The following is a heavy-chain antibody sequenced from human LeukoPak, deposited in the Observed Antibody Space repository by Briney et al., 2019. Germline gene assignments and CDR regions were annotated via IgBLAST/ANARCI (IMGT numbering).Heavy chain of an antibody. Sequence: PGGSLRLSCAASGFTFSRYWMIWVRQAPGKGLEWVANIKQGGSEKYYVDSVKGRFTISRDNAKNSLYLQMNSLRAEDTAVYYCASKRGRGYSYGYLDYWGQGTLVTVSS. CDR3: ASKRGRGYSYGYLDY. D-gene: IGHD5-18*01. CDR2: IKQGGSEK. J-gene: IGHJ4*02. V-gene: IGHV3-7*01. CDR1: GFTFSRYW.